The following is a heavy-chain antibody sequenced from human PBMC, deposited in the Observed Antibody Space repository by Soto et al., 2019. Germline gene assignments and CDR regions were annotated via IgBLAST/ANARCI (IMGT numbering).Heavy chain of an antibody. J-gene: IGHJ2*01. CDR2: ISYDGSNK. D-gene: IGHD6-6*01. CDR3: ARSQRPHSSSGVWYFDL. Sequence: QVQLVESGGGVVQPGRSLRLSCAASGFTFSSYAMHWVRQAPGKGLEWVAVISYDGSNKYYADSVKGRFTISRDNSKNTLYLQMNSLRAEDTAVYYCARSQRPHSSSGVWYFDLWGRGTLVTVSS. CDR1: GFTFSSYA. V-gene: IGHV3-30-3*01.